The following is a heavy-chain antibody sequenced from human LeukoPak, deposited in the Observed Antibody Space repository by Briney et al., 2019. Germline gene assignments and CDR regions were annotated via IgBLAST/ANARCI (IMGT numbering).Heavy chain of an antibody. Sequence: GGSLRLSCAASGFTFSSYWMTWVRQAPGKGLEWVANIKQDVSAKYTLDSVKGRFTISRDNAKSSLYLQMNSLRAEDTAIYYCARGRGSLDYWGQGALVTASS. CDR2: IKQDVSAK. J-gene: IGHJ4*02. D-gene: IGHD6-25*01. CDR1: GFTFSSYW. V-gene: IGHV3-7*04. CDR3: ARGRGSLDY.